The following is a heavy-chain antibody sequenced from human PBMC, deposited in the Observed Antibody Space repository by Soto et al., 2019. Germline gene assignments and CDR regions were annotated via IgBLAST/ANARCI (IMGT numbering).Heavy chain of an antibody. D-gene: IGHD3-9*01. CDR1: GYTFTSYG. Sequence: QVQLVQSGAEVKKPGASVKVSCKASGYTFTSYGISWVRQAPGQGLEWMGWISAYNGNTNYAQKLQGRVTMTTDTSTSTAYMELRSLRSDDTAVYYCARDLQYDILTGYTSWEPTLGNDYWGQGTLVTVSS. V-gene: IGHV1-18*01. CDR2: ISAYNGNT. J-gene: IGHJ4*02. CDR3: ARDLQYDILTGYTSWEPTLGNDY.